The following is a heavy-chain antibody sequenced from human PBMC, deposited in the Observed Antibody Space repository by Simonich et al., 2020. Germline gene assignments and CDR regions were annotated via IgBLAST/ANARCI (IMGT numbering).Heavy chain of an antibody. CDR3: TPGDY. CDR2: SRSKANSSAT. V-gene: IGHV3-73*02. J-gene: IGHJ4*02. Sequence: EVQLVESGGGLVQPGGSLKLSCAASGFTFCGSAMHWGRQASGKGGGGVGRSRSKANSSATAYAASVKGRFTISRDDSKNTAYLQMISLKTEDTAVYYCTPGDYWGQGTLVTVSS. CDR1: GFTFCGSA.